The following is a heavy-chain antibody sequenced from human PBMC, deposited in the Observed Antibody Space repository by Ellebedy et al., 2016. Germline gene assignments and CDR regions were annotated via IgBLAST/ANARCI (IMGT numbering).Heavy chain of an antibody. CDR3: ARHPYLKWYFDN. V-gene: IGHV5-51*01. J-gene: IGHJ4*02. Sequence: GESLKISCQGSASSFTTYWIAWVRQMPGKGLEWVGVIYPADSDTRYSPSFQGQVTISVDKSISTAYLQWRSLTASDTGMYYCARHPYLKWYFDNWGQGTLVTVSS. D-gene: IGHD1-26*01. CDR1: ASSFTTYW. CDR2: IYPADSDT.